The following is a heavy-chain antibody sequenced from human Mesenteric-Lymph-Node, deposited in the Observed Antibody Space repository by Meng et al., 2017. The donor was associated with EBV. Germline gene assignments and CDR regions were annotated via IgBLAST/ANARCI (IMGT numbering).Heavy chain of an antibody. D-gene: IGHD3-10*01. J-gene: IGHJ5*02. CDR1: GGSVSSTSYY. CDR3: ARENPARGNWFDP. Sequence: QVRLQESGPGRVKPSETLSLTCTFSGGSVSSTSYYWGWIRQPPGKRLEWIGYVYYSGSTNYNPSLKSRVTISVDTSKNQFSLNLYSVTAADTAVYYCARENPARGNWFDPWGQGALVTVSS. V-gene: IGHV4-61*01. CDR2: VYYSGST.